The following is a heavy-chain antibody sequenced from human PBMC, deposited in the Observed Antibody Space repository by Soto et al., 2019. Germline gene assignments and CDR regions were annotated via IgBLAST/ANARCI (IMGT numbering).Heavy chain of an antibody. D-gene: IGHD3-16*01. CDR2: ISYDESNK. V-gene: IGHV3-30*03. CDR1: GFTFSSYG. Sequence: QVQLVESGGGVVQPGTSLRLACAASGFTFSSYGMHWVRQAPGKGLEWVAVISYDESNKDYADSVKGRFTISRDNSKNTWYLQMNSLRNDDAALYYCARDWGGDTTVAFQGYYGVDVWGQGTTVTVSS. CDR3: ARDWGGDTTVAFQGYYGVDV. J-gene: IGHJ6*02.